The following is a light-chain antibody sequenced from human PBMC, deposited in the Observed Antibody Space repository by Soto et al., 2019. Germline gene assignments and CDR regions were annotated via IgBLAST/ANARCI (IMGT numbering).Light chain of an antibody. CDR3: QQYGNSPWT. J-gene: IGKJ1*01. Sequence: VLTQSPGTLSLSPGEGATLSCRASQRVSSSYLAWYQHRPGQAPRLLIFGASSRATGIPDRFSGTGSGTDFTLTISRLEPEDFAVYYCQQYGNSPWTFGQGTKVDIK. CDR1: QRVSSSY. V-gene: IGKV3-20*01. CDR2: GAS.